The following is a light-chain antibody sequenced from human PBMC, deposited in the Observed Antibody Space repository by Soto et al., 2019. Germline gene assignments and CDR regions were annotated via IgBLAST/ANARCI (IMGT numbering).Light chain of an antibody. J-gene: IGKJ1*01. CDR1: QDIGIY. CDR3: QQLSSYPVT. V-gene: IGKV1-9*01. CDR2: AAS. Sequence: IQLTQSPSSLSASVGDRVTITCRASQDIGIYLAWYQQKRGKAPNLLIYAASSLQRGVPSRFSGSGSGTDFTLTIRSLQPEDFATYHCQQLSSYPVTFGQGTKVDSK.